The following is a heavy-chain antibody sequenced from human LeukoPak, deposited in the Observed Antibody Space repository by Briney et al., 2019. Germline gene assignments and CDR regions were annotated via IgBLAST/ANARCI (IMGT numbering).Heavy chain of an antibody. CDR1: GFIFNTNS. J-gene: IGHJ4*02. CDR2: ISYDGTNK. V-gene: IGHV3-30*04. D-gene: IGHD6-19*01. CDR3: AASVAGTVDY. Sequence: PGGSLGLSCAASGFIFNTNSFHWVRQAPGKGLQWVALISYDGTNKYYTDSVKGRFTISRDNSKNTIYLQMNWLRAEDTAVYYCAASVAGTVDYWGQGTLVTVSS.